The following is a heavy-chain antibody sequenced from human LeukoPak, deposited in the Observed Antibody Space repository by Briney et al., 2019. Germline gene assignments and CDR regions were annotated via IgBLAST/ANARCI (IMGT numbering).Heavy chain of an antibody. J-gene: IGHJ4*02. CDR3: ARGPIAYYYDSSGHFDY. V-gene: IGHV4-4*02. CDR2: IYHSGST. D-gene: IGHD3-22*01. CDR1: GGSISSSNW. Sequence: SGTLSLTCAVSGGSISSSNWWSWVHQPPGKGLEWIGEIYHSGSTNYNPSLKSRVTISVDKSKNQFSLKLSSVTAADTAVYYCARGPIAYYYDSSGHFDYWGQGTLVTVSS.